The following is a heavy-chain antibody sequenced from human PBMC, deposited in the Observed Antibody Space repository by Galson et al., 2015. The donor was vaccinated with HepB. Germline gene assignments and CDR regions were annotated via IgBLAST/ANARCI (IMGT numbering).Heavy chain of an antibody. CDR1: GYSFTSYW. V-gene: IGHV5-51*03. Sequence: QSGAEVKKPGESLKISCKGSGYSFTSYWIGWVRQMPGKGLEWMGIIYPGDSDPRYSPSFQGQVTISADKSISTAYLQWSSLKASDTAMYYCARMDTAMVTWNDAFDIWGQGTMVTVSS. CDR3: ARMDTAMVTWNDAFDI. D-gene: IGHD5-18*01. CDR2: IYPGDSDP. J-gene: IGHJ3*02.